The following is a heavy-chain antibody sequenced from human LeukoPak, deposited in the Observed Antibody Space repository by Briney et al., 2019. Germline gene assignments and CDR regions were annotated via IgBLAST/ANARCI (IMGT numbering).Heavy chain of an antibody. J-gene: IGHJ6*03. CDR2: ISYDGSNK. CDR3: AKKVPTMDYYMDV. D-gene: IGHD5-12*01. CDR1: GFTFSSYG. V-gene: IGHV3-30*18. Sequence: SLRLSCAASGFTFSSYGMHWVRQAPGKGLEWVAVISYDGSNKYYADSVKGRFTISRDNSKNTLYLQMNSLRAEDTAVYYCAKKVPTMDYYMDVWGKGTTVTVSS.